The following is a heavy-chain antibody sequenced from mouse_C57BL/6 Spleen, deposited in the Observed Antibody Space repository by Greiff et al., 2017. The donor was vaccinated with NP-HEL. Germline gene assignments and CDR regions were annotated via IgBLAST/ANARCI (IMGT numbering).Heavy chain of an antibody. CDR2: INPNNGGT. CDR1: GYTFTDYY. Sequence: EVQRVESGPELVKPGASVKISCKASGYTFTDYYMNWVKQSHGKSLEWIGDINPNNGGTSYNQKFKGKATLTVDKSSSTAYMELRSLTSEDSAVYYCASYSNPYYAMDYWGQGTSVTVSS. D-gene: IGHD2-5*01. CDR3: ASYSNPYYAMDY. V-gene: IGHV1-26*01. J-gene: IGHJ4*01.